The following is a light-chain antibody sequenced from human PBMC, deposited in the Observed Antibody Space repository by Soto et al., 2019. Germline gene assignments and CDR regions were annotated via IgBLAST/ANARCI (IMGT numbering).Light chain of an antibody. J-gene: IGLJ1*01. CDR2: EVS. CDR3: SSFAGNNNRGV. CDR1: SSDVGGYNY. Sequence: QSALTQPASVSGSPGQSITISCTGTSSDVGGYNYVSWYQQHPGKAPKLMIYEVSNRPSGVSNRFSGSKSGNTASLTVSGLQAEDEADYYCSSFAGNNNRGVFGSGTKVTGL. V-gene: IGLV2-14*01.